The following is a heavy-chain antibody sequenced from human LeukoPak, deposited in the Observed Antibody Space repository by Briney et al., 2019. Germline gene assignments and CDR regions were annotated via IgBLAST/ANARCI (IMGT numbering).Heavy chain of an antibody. Sequence: GGSLRLSCAASGFTFSSYGMHWVRQAPGKGLEWVAFIRYDGSNKYYADSVEGRFTISRDNSKNTLYLQMNSLRAEDTAVYYCAKDLELELFDPWGQGTLVTVSS. D-gene: IGHD1-7*01. CDR2: IRYDGSNK. CDR3: AKDLELELFDP. CDR1: GFTFSSYG. V-gene: IGHV3-30*02. J-gene: IGHJ5*02.